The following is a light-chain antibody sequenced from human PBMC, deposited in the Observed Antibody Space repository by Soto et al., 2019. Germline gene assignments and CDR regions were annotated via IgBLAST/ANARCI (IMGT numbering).Light chain of an antibody. CDR3: QQYASSPWT. CDR1: QGVSSSY. J-gene: IGKJ1*01. Sequence: EIVLTQSPGTLSLSPGERATLSCRASQGVSSSYLAWYHQKPGQAPRLLIYGESSRATGIPDRFSGSGSGTDFTLTISRLEPEDFAVYYCQQYASSPWTFGQGTKVEIK. V-gene: IGKV3-20*01. CDR2: GES.